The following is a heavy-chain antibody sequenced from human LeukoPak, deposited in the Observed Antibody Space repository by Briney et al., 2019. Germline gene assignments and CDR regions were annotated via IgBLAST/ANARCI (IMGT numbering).Heavy chain of an antibody. D-gene: IGHD5-18*01. J-gene: IGHJ4*02. CDR2: ISWNSGSI. CDR3: AKDRRRYSYGYDY. V-gene: IGHV3-9*01. Sequence: PGGSLRLSCAASGFTFDDYAMHWVRQAPGKGLEWVSGISWNSGSIGYADSVKGRFTISRDNAKNSLYLQMNSLRAEDTALYYCAKDRRRYSYGYDYWGQGTLVPVSP. CDR1: GFTFDDYA.